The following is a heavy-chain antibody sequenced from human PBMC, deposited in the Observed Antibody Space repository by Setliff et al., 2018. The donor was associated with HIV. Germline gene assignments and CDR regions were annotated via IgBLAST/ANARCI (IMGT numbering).Heavy chain of an antibody. Sequence: SETLSLTCTVSGGSVSSSDYYWNWIRQPPGKGLEWIGYIYYSGSTYYNPSLKRRVTISVDTSKNQFSLKLSSVTAADTAVYYCARLSTTSRDFDSWGQGTLVTVSS. CDR3: ARLSTTSRDFDS. V-gene: IGHV4-30-4*01. CDR2: IYYSGST. CDR1: GGSVSSSDYY. D-gene: IGHD2-2*01. J-gene: IGHJ4*02.